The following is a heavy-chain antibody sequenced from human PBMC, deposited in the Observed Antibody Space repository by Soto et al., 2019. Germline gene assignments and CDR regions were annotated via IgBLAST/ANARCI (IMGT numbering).Heavy chain of an antibody. CDR3: ASWGSRDGYNLYY. CDR1: GFTFSSYS. Sequence: EVQLVESGGGLVKPGGSLRLSCAASGFTFSSYSMNWVRKAPGKGLEWVSSISSSSSYIYYADSVKGRFTISRDNAKNSLYLQMNSLRAEDTAVYYCASWGSRDGYNLYYWGQGTLVTVSS. V-gene: IGHV3-21*01. D-gene: IGHD5-12*01. J-gene: IGHJ4*02. CDR2: ISSSSSYI.